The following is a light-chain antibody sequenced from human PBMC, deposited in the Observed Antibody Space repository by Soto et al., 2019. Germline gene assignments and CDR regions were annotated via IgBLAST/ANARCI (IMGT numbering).Light chain of an antibody. J-gene: IGKJ1*01. Sequence: ATQVTQSPSSLSASLGDRVTISCGASQGISNYLAWYQQRPGKAPKLLIFGATTLQSGVPSRFSASWSGPDFTLTISSLQPEDFATYYCLQDYNYPWTFGQGPRWIS. CDR3: LQDYNYPWT. CDR1: QGISNY. V-gene: IGKV1-6*01. CDR2: GAT.